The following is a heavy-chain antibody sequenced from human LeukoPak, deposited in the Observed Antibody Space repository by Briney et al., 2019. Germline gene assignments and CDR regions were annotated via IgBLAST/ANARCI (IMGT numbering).Heavy chain of an antibody. CDR3: ARGYGGNFYLDY. D-gene: IGHD4-23*01. V-gene: IGHV1-3*01. Sequence: ASVKVSCKASGYTFTSYAMHWVRQAPGQRLEWMGWINAGNGNTKYSQKFQGRATITRDTSASTAYMELSSLRSEDTAVYYCARGYGGNFYLDYWGQGTLVTVSS. J-gene: IGHJ4*02. CDR2: INAGNGNT. CDR1: GYTFTSYA.